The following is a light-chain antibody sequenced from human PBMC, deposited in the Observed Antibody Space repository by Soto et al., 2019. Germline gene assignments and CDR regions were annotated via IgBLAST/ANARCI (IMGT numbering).Light chain of an antibody. CDR2: DAS. CDR1: QGINSY. J-gene: IGKJ5*01. CDR3: QQFNNYPIT. Sequence: DIQLTQSPSFLSASVGDRVTITCRASQGINSYLAWYQQKPGKAPKVLMYDASTLQRGLPPRFSGSGSGTEFTLAISSLQPEDFATYYCQQFNNYPITFGQGTRLEIK. V-gene: IGKV1-9*01.